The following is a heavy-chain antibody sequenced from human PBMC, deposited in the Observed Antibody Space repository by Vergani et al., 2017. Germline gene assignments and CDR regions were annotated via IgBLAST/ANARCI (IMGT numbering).Heavy chain of an antibody. V-gene: IGHV4-61*02. CDR3: ARDPLYSTTWPFRLLDMDV. D-gene: IGHD6-13*01. Sequence: QVQLQESGPGLVRPSQTLSLTCTVSGGSISSGSYYWGWFRQPAGKGLEWIGRFYTVGGTSYNPSLKSRVTISVDTSKNQFSLQLSSVTAADTAVYYCARDPLYSTTWPFRLLDMDVWGQGNTGTVSS. CDR1: GGSISSGSYY. CDR2: FYTVGGT. J-gene: IGHJ6*02.